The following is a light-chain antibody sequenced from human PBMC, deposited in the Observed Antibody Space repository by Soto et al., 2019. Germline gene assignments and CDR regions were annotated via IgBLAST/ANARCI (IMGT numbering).Light chain of an antibody. J-gene: IGLJ2*01. CDR3: SSYAGSNNLVV. CDR2: DVT. CDR1: SSDVGGDNS. V-gene: IGLV2-8*01. Sequence: QSVLTQPRSASGSPGQSVTISCAGSSSDVGGDNSVSWYQQHPGKAPKLIIYDVTQRRSGVPDRFSGSKSDNTASLTVSGLQAEDEADYHCSSYAGSNNLVVFGGGTKLTVL.